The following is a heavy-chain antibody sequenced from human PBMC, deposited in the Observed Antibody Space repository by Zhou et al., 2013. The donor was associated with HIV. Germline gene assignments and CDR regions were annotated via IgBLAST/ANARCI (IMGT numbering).Heavy chain of an antibody. Sequence: QVQLLQSGAEVKKPGSSVKVPCKAAGDPFSRYGINWVRQAPGQGLEWVGRIIPGVDIAHYADIFQGRVIIKTDETTHTVQMELSDARSDDTAVYYCTRTAHTSAYHYWGQGALVTVS. CDR1: GDPFSRYG. J-gene: IGHJ4*02. CDR2: IIPGVDIA. V-gene: IGHV1-69*04. CDR3: TRTAHTSAYHY. D-gene: IGHD6-19*01.